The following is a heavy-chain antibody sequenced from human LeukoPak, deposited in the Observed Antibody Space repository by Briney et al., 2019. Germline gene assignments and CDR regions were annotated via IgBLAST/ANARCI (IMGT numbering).Heavy chain of an antibody. D-gene: IGHD2-15*01. CDR2: IKHDGSEK. J-gene: IGHJ4*02. V-gene: IGHV3-7*04. CDR1: GFTFSSYW. Sequence: GGSLRLSCAASGFTFSSYWMSWVRQAPGKGLEWVANIKHDGSEKYYVDSVKGRFTISRDNAKNSLYLQMNSLRAEDTAVYYCARGAPYCSGGSCMYYFDYWGQGTLVTVSS. CDR3: ARGAPYCSGGSCMYYFDY.